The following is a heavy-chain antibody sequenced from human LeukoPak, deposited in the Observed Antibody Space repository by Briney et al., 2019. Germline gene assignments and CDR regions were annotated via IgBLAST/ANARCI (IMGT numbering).Heavy chain of an antibody. CDR1: GGSISSSSYY. D-gene: IGHD3-16*02. Sequence: SETLSLTCTVSGGSISSSSYYWGWIRQPPGKGLEWIGSIYYSGSTYYNPSLKSRVTISVDTSKNQFSLKLSSVTAADTAVYYCARHREYDYVWGSYRGTKNWFDPWGQGTLVTVPS. V-gene: IGHV4-39*01. J-gene: IGHJ5*02. CDR2: IYYSGST. CDR3: ARHREYDYVWGSYRGTKNWFDP.